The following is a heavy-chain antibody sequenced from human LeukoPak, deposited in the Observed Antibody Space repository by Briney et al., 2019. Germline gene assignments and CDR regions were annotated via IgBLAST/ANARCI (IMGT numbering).Heavy chain of an antibody. CDR3: ARAYCSGGSCPNFDY. CDR1: GGSISSYY. D-gene: IGHD2-15*01. CDR2: IHYSGNT. Sequence: SETLSLTCTVSGGSISSYYWSWIRQPPGKGLEWIGYIHYSGNTNYNPSLKSRVTISGDTSKNQFSLKLSSVTAADTAVYYCARAYCSGGSCPNFDYWGQGTLVTVSS. V-gene: IGHV4-59*01. J-gene: IGHJ4*02.